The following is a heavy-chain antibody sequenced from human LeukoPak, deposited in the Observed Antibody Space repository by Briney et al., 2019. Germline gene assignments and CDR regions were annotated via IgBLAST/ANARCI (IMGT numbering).Heavy chain of an antibody. V-gene: IGHV3-48*01. CDR1: GFTFSYYS. CDR3: AKDLHYGSADY. CDR2: ISDSSSTI. Sequence: GGSLRLSCAASGFTFSYYSMNWVRQAPGKGLEWVSYISDSSSTIFYADSVKGRFTISRDNAKNSLYLQMNSLRAEDTAVYYCAKDLHYGSADYWGQGTLVTVSS. D-gene: IGHD3-10*01. J-gene: IGHJ4*02.